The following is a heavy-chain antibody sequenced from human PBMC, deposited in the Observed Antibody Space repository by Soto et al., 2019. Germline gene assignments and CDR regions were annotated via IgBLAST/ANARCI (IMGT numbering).Heavy chain of an antibody. Sequence: ASVKVSCKASGYTFTSYGISWVRQAPGQGLEWMGWINANNGNTNYAQKLQGRVTMTRDTSTSTAYMELSRLRSDDTAVNNSTVGGATGSYGGQGTLVTVSS. D-gene: IGHD1-26*01. CDR1: GYTFTSYG. CDR3: TVGGATGSY. J-gene: IGHJ4*02. CDR2: INANNGNT. V-gene: IGHV1-18*01.